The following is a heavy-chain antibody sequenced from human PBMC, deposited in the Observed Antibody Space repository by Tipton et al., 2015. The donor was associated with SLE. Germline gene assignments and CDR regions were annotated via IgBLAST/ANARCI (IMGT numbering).Heavy chain of an antibody. Sequence: LRLSCTVSGGSISSHYLSGIRQPPGKGLEWIGYISYNETTNYNPSLKSRVTIFVDTSKNQFSLKLRSVTAADTAVYYCAGAWQGYCSGGTCYVLDYWGQGTLVTVSS. CDR1: GGSISSHY. CDR3: AGAWQGYCSGGTCYVLDY. D-gene: IGHD2-15*01. CDR2: ISYNETT. V-gene: IGHV4-59*11. J-gene: IGHJ4*02.